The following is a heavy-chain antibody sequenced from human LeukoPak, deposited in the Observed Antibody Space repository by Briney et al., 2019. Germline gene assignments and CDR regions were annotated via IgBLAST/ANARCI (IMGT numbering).Heavy chain of an antibody. D-gene: IGHD3-3*01. CDR2: INPNSGGT. V-gene: IGHV1-2*02. CDR3: ARGFTNTIFGVVFAKYYFDY. CDR1: GYTFTGYY. Sequence: ASVKVSCKASGYTFTGYYMHWVRQAPGQGLEWMGWINPNSGGTNYAQKFQGRVTMTRDTSISTAYMELSRLRSGDTAVYYCARGFTNTIFGVVFAKYYFDYWGQGTLVTVSS. J-gene: IGHJ4*02.